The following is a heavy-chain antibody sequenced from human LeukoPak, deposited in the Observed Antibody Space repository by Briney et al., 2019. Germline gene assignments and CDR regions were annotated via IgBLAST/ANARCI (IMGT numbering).Heavy chain of an antibody. Sequence: PSETLSLTCTVSGGSLSTYHWSWIRQPPGKGLEWIGYNSYTGGTIYNPSLKSRVTVSLETSKNQFSLKLNSVTAADTAVYYCARDRGQIGGNAYAAYDIWGQGTMVTVSS. CDR2: NSYTGGT. CDR3: ARDRGQIGGNAYAAYDI. J-gene: IGHJ3*02. V-gene: IGHV4-59*12. D-gene: IGHD4-23*01. CDR1: GGSLSTYH.